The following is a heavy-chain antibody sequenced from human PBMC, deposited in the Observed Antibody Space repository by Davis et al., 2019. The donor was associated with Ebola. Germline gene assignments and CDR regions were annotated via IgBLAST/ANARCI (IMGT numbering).Heavy chain of an antibody. V-gene: IGHV4-59*11. CDR2: IYHSGST. D-gene: IGHD4-17*01. CDR1: GGSISTHY. Sequence: SETLSLTCTVSGGSISTHYWSWIRQPPGKGLEWIGSIYHSGSTYYNPSLKSRVTISVDTSKNQFSLKLSSVTAADTAMYYCARSAYGAYYYYMDVWGKGTTVTVSS. CDR3: ARSAYGAYYYYMDV. J-gene: IGHJ6*03.